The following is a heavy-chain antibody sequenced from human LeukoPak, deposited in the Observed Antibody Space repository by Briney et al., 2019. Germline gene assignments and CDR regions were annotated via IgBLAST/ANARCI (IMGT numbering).Heavy chain of an antibody. CDR3: ARQTYYYGSGSYFYYFDY. CDR1: GSRFTSCW. CDR2: IYPGDSDT. Sequence: GGSLKISCKGSGSRFTSCWIGWVRQMPGKGLEWMGIIYPGDSDTRYSPSFQGQVTISADKSISTAYLQWSSLKASDTAMYYCARQTYYYGSGSYFYYFDYWGQGTLVTVSS. D-gene: IGHD3-10*01. J-gene: IGHJ4*02. V-gene: IGHV5-51*01.